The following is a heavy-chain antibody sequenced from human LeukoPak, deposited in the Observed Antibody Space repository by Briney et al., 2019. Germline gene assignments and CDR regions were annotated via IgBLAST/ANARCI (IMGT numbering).Heavy chain of an antibody. D-gene: IGHD4-17*01. CDR1: GFTFSSYE. CDR3: AREGTYGQWFDP. CDR2: ISSSGSAI. Sequence: PGGSLRLSCAASGFTFSSYEMNWVRQAPGKGLEWVSYISSSGSAIYYADSVKGRFTISRDNAKNSLYLQMNSLRAEDTAIYYCAREGTYGQWFDPWGQGTLVTVSS. J-gene: IGHJ5*02. V-gene: IGHV3-48*03.